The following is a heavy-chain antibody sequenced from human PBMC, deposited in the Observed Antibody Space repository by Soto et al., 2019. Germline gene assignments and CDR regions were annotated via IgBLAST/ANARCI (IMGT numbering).Heavy chain of an antibody. Sequence: QVQLQESGPGLVKPSGTLSLTCAVSGGSMSSNNWWSWVRQPPGKGLEWIGEIFHSGSTYYSPSLKRRVTISVDKSKNHFSLNLTSVTAADTAVYYCARVYSGSYSDSWGQGTLVTVSS. CDR2: IFHSGST. V-gene: IGHV4-4*02. D-gene: IGHD1-26*01. CDR3: ARVYSGSYSDS. CDR1: GGSMSSNNW. J-gene: IGHJ4*02.